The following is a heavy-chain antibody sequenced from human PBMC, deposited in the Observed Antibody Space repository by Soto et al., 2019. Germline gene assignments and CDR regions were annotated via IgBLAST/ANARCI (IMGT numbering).Heavy chain of an antibody. CDR1: GFSPRDSKVG. CDR3: AHVRLRDGPHSYDS. Sequence: QVTLKESGPVLVKPTETRTLTCAVSGFSPRDSKVGVSWIRQPPGKALEWLAHIFWNGDTSYSTSLERRLTISKEPSKGQVVLTMTNLDPVDTATYFCAHVRLRDGPHSYDSRGRGTLVTVSS. D-gene: IGHD2-21*02. CDR2: IFWNGDT. V-gene: IGHV2-26*01. J-gene: IGHJ4*02.